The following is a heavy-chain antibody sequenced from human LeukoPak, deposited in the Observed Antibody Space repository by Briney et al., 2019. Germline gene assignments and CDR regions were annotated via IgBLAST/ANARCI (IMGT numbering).Heavy chain of an antibody. CDR1: GFTFSGYW. Sequence: GGSLRLSCVASGFTFSGYWMMWVRQAPGKGVEWLANINEDGSEANYVASVNGRFSMSSANAKNSVYLQMNSLGAEDTAVYYCARDKYGRGRIFYYYGIDVWGKGTPVTVSS. CDR2: INEDGSEA. D-gene: IGHD3-10*01. J-gene: IGHJ6*04. V-gene: IGHV3-7*03. CDR3: ARDKYGRGRIFYYYGIDV.